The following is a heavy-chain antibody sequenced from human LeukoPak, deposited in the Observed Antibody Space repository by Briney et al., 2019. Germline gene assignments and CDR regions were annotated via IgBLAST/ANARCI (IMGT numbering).Heavy chain of an antibody. CDR2: INSDGSNT. Sequence: GGSLRLSCAASGFTSSSYWMHWVRQAPGKGLVWVSRINSDGSNTNYADSVKGRSTISRDNAKNTVYLQMNSLRAEDTAVYYCARGRGPYGWFDPWGQGTLVTVST. CDR3: ARGRGPYGWFDP. D-gene: IGHD3-10*01. V-gene: IGHV3-74*01. J-gene: IGHJ5*02. CDR1: GFTSSSYW.